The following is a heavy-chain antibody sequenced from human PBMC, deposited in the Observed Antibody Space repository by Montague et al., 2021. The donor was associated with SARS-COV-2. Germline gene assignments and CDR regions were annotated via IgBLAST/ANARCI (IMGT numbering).Heavy chain of an antibody. Sequence: SETLSLTCTVSGGPISISGYYWGWIRQPPGKGLEWIGGIYYSGSTYYNPSLKSRVTISVDTSKNQFSLKLSSVTAADTAVYYCARHKRPIYCSGGSCYSKGGWFDPWGQGTLVTVSS. CDR2: IYYSGST. J-gene: IGHJ5*02. D-gene: IGHD2-15*01. V-gene: IGHV4-39*01. CDR3: ARHKRPIYCSGGSCYSKGGWFDP. CDR1: GGPISISGYY.